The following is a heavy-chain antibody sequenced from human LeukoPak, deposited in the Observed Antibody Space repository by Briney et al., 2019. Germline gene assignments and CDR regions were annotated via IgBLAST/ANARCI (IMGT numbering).Heavy chain of an antibody. D-gene: IGHD4-17*01. J-gene: IGHJ4*02. CDR2: ISGSGGST. CDR1: GFTFSSYA. V-gene: IGHV3-23*01. Sequence: GGSLRLSCAASGFTFSSYAMSWVRQAPGKGLEWVSAISGSGGSTYYADSVKGRFTISRDNSKNTLYQQMNSLRAEDTAVYYCAKGFRWTVTTVYFDYWGQGALVTVSS. CDR3: AKGFRWTVTTVYFDY.